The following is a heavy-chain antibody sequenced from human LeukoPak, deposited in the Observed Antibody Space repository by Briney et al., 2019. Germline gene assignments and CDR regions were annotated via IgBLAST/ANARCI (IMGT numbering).Heavy chain of an antibody. D-gene: IGHD2-2*01. CDR2: ISAYNGNT. Sequence: WASVKVSCKASGYTFTSYGISWVRQAPGQGLEWMGWISAYNGNTNYAQKLQGRVTMTTDTSTSTAYMELRSLRSDDTAVYYCARAPYCSSTSCYRDYYYYMDVWGKGTTVTVSS. J-gene: IGHJ6*03. CDR3: ARAPYCSSTSCYRDYYYYMDV. CDR1: GYTFTSYG. V-gene: IGHV1-18*01.